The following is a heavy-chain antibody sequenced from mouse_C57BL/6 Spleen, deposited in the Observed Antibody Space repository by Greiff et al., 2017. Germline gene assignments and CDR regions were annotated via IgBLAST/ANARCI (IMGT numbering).Heavy chain of an antibody. CDR1: GFTFSDFY. CDR3: GRGGNYVDYAMDY. V-gene: IGHV7-1*01. Sequence: EVQGVESGGGLVQSGRSLRLSCATSGFTFSDFYMEWVRQAPGKGLEWIAASRNKANDYTTEYSASVQGRFIVSRDTSQSILYLQMNALRAEDTAIYYCGRGGNYVDYAMDYWGQGTSVTVSS. J-gene: IGHJ4*01. CDR2: SRNKANDYTT. D-gene: IGHD2-1*01.